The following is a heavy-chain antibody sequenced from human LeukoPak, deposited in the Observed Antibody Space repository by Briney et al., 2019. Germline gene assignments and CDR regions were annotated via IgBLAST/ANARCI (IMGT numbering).Heavy chain of an antibody. J-gene: IGHJ6*03. CDR3: ARGGGPAGYYMDV. V-gene: IGHV4-34*01. CDR2: INHSGST. CDR1: GGSFSGYY. Sequence: SETLSLTCAVYGGSFSGYYWSWIRQPPGKGLEWIGEINHSGSTNYNPSLKSRVTISVDTSKNQFSLKLSSVTAADTAVYYCARGGGPAGYYMDVWDKGTTVTVSS. D-gene: IGHD3-16*01.